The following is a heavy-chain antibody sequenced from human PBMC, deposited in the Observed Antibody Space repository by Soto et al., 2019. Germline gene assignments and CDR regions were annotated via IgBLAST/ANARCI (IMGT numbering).Heavy chain of an antibody. Sequence: EVQVLESGGGLVQPGGSLRLSCAGSGFTFINYAMNWGRQATGKGLEWVSSISGGGDAAFFPDSVRGRFTISRDNAKNTVTLQMNSLGGAATAVYYCARKILGSTTRPNYWYFDLWGRGTLVTVSS. CDR3: ARKILGSTTRPNYWYFDL. J-gene: IGHJ2*01. D-gene: IGHD1-1*01. V-gene: IGHV3-23*01. CDR1: GFTFINYA. CDR2: ISGGGDAA.